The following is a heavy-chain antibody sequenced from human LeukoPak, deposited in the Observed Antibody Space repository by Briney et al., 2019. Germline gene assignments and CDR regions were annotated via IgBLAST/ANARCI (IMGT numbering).Heavy chain of an antibody. CDR2: ISYDGSNK. J-gene: IGHJ4*02. Sequence: PGGSLRLSCAASGFTFSSYAMHWVRQAPGKGLEWVAVISYDGSNKYYADSVKGRFTISRDNSKDTLCLQMNSLRAEDTAVYYCARASSRVGSNFDYWGQGTLVTVSS. CDR3: ARASSRVGSNFDY. CDR1: GFTFSSYA. D-gene: IGHD3-10*01. V-gene: IGHV3-30-3*01.